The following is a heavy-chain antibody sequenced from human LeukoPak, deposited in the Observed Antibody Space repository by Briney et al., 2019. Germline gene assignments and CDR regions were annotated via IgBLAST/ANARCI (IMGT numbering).Heavy chain of an antibody. V-gene: IGHV3-23*01. J-gene: IGHJ6*04. Sequence: PGGSLRLSCAASGFTFNTDAMSWVRQAPGKGLEWVSAICESGGSAYYADFVKGRFTISRENAKNSLYLKMNSLRAEDTAVYYCAELGITMIGGVWGKGTTVTISS. CDR1: GFTFNTDA. CDR2: ICESGGSA. CDR3: AELGITMIGGV. D-gene: IGHD3-10*02.